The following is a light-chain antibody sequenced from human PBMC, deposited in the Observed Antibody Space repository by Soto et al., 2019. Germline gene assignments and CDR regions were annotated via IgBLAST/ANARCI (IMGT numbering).Light chain of an antibody. Sequence: QTVVTQEPSFSVSPGGTVTLTCGLSSGSVSAVYYPTWYQQTPGQAPRTLIYNTNTRSSGLPDRFSGSILENKAALTITGAQADDESDYYCILYMGSGIWVFGGGTKVTVL. CDR2: NTN. V-gene: IGLV8-61*01. CDR1: SGSVSAVYY. CDR3: ILYMGSGIWV. J-gene: IGLJ3*02.